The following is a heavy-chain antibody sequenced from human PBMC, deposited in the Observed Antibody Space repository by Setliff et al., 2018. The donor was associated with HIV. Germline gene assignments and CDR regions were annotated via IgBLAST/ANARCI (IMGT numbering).Heavy chain of an antibody. D-gene: IGHD6-13*01. J-gene: IGHJ4*02. CDR2: IIPNSGGT. V-gene: IGHV1-2*06. Sequence: ASVKVSCKASGYTFTGYYVHWVRQAPGQGLEWMGRIIPNSGGTNYAQKFQGRVTMTRDTSISTAYMELTRLRSDDTAVYYCARDFPYSGSWYFDYWGQGTLVTVSS. CDR3: ARDFPYSGSWYFDY. CDR1: GYTFTGYY.